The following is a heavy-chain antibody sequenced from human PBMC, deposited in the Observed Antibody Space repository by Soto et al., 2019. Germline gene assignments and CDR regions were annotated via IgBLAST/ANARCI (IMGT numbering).Heavy chain of an antibody. CDR1: GFTFSSYS. Sequence: PGGSLRLSCAASGFTFSSYSMNWVRQAPGKGLERVSSISSISSYIYYADSVKGRFTISRDNAKNSLFLKMNSLRAEDTAVYYCARDLEDTAMPYYYYYGMDVWGQGTTVTVSS. J-gene: IGHJ6*02. V-gene: IGHV3-21*01. CDR2: ISSISSYI. D-gene: IGHD5-18*01. CDR3: ARDLEDTAMPYYYYYGMDV.